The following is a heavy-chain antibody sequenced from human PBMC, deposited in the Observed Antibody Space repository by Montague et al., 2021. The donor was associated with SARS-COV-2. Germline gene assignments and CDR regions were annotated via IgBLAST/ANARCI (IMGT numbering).Heavy chain of an antibody. Sequence: SETLSLTCAVSGGSISSGTWWTWVRQPPGKGLEWIGEISHSGGTNYNPFLKSRVTISVDKSKNQFSLNLNSVTAADTAVYYCARLSSDIGGYFWFDPWGQGTLVSVSS. CDR2: ISHSGGT. D-gene: IGHD1-26*01. J-gene: IGHJ5*02. CDR1: GGSISSGTW. CDR3: ARLSSDIGGYFWFDP. V-gene: IGHV4-4*02.